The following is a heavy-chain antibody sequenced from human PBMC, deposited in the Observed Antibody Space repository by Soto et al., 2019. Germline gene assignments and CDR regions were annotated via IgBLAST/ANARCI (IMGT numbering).Heavy chain of an antibody. J-gene: IGHJ6*02. D-gene: IGHD6-19*01. CDR3: ARLCNGQGLVQDYFSAMDF. CDR2: INPSGGTA. Sequence: VKRDWKAFGYGFTSHYMLWLRQNNGQGLEWMGRINPSGGTASYAQKFQGRVTMTGDASTSTVYMELSSLRSEDTAVYYCARLCNGQGLVQDYFSAMDFLGHGTTVTVSS. CDR1: GYGFTSHY. V-gene: IGHV1-46*01.